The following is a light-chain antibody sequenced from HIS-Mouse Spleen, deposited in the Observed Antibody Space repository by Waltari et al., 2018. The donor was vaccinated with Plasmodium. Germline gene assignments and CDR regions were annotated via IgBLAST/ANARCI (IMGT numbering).Light chain of an antibody. CDR2: EVS. V-gene: IGLV2-18*02. CDR1: SSDVGSYNS. CDR3: SSYTSSSTYVV. J-gene: IGLJ2*01. Sequence: QSALTQPPSVSGSPGQSVTISCTGTSSDVGSYNSVSWYQQPPGPAPKLMIYEVSNRPSGVPDRFSGSKSGNTASLTISGLQAEDEADYYCSSYTSSSTYVVFGGGTKLTVL.